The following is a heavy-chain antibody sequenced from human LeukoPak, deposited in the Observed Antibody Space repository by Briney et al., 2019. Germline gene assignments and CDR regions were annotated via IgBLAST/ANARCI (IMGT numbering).Heavy chain of an antibody. CDR1: GFTLSSYW. CDR3: ARYNWNSAPFDY. J-gene: IGHJ4*01. Sequence: GGSLRLSCAASGFTLSSYWMHWVRQAPGKGLVWVSRINSDGSSTSYADSVKGRFTISRDSAKNTLYLEMNSLRAEDTAVYYCARYNWNSAPFDYWGQGTLVTVSS. V-gene: IGHV3-74*01. CDR2: INSDGSST. D-gene: IGHD1-7*01.